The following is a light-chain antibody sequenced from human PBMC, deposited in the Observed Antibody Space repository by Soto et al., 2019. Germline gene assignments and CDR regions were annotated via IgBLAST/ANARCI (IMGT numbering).Light chain of an antibody. CDR1: SSDVGGNKY. J-gene: IGLJ1*01. CDR3: SAFTGTTYV. V-gene: IGLV2-14*01. CDR2: DVS. Sequence: QSALTQPASVSGSPGQSFTISCTGSSSDVGGNKYVSWYQQYPGKAPKLMICDVSNRPSGVSNRFSGSKSGNTASLTISGLQAEDEADYYCSAFTGTTYVFGTGTKVTVL.